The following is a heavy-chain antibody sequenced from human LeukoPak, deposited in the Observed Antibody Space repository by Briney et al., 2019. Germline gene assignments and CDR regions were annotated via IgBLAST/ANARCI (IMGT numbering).Heavy chain of an antibody. CDR3: ARANWNGLYYFDY. CDR1: GHTFTGYY. J-gene: IGHJ4*02. D-gene: IGHD1-1*01. Sequence: GASVKVSCKASGHTFTGYYMHWVRQAPGQGLEWMGWINPNSGGTNYAQKFQGRVTMTRDTSISTAYMELSRLRSDDTAVYYCARANWNGLYYFDYWGQGTLVTVSS. V-gene: IGHV1-2*02. CDR2: INPNSGGT.